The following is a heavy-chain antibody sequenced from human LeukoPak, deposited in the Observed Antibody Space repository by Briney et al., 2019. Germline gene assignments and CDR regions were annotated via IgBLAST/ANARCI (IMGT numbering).Heavy chain of an antibody. D-gene: IGHD3-22*01. J-gene: IGHJ4*02. Sequence: ASVKVSCKASGYTFTSYGISWVRQAPGQGLEWMGWISAYNGNTNYAQKLQGRVTMTTDTSTSTAYMELRSLRSDDTAVYYCARVKYDSSGYYYEFDYWGQGTLVTVSS. CDR3: ARVKYDSSGYYYEFDY. CDR1: GYTFTSYG. CDR2: ISAYNGNT. V-gene: IGHV1-18*01.